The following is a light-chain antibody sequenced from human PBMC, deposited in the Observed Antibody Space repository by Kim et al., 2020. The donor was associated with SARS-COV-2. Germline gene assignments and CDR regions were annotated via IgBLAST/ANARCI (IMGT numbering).Light chain of an antibody. CDR1: SGSCSPRHS. CDR2: SAD. Sequence: GGTITRTCGLRSGSCSPRHSPSLFQQTPVQVPRTLISSADTRSSGDPERFSGAILGNKCALTITGAQADDESDYYCMLYMGNGISVFGGGTKLTVL. J-gene: IGLJ3*02. V-gene: IGLV8-61*01. CDR3: MLYMGNGISV.